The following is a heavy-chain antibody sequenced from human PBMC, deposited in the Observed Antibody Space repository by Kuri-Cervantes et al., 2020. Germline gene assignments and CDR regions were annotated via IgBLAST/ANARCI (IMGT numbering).Heavy chain of an antibody. CDR1: GFTFSSYA. CDR3: ARGVRVVVATNYYYGLDV. J-gene: IGHJ6*02. D-gene: IGHD2-21*01. Sequence: GGSLRLSCAASGFTFSSYAMHWVRQAPGKGLEWVSAISGSGGSTYYADSVKGRFTISRDNSKNTLYLQMNSLRAEDTAIFYCARGVRVVVATNYYYGLDVWGQGTTVTVSS. CDR2: ISGSGGST. V-gene: IGHV3-23*01.